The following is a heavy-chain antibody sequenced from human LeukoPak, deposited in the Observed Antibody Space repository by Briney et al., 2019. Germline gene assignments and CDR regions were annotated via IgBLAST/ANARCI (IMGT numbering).Heavy chain of an antibody. CDR1: GGSFSGYY. D-gene: IGHD2-15*01. Sequence: SETLSLTXAVYGGSFSGYYWSWIRQPPGKGLEWIGEVNHSGSTNYNPSLKSRVTISVDTSKNQFSLKLSSVTAADTAVYYCATILLGYCSGGSCAGSWFDPWGQGTLVTVSS. J-gene: IGHJ5*02. CDR3: ATILLGYCSGGSCAGSWFDP. CDR2: VNHSGST. V-gene: IGHV4-34*01.